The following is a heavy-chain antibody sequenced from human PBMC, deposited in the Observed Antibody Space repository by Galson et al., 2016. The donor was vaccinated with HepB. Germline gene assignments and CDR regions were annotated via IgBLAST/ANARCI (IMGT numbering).Heavy chain of an antibody. Sequence: SLRLSCAASGFSIGGYAMHWVRQVPGKGLEWVSGINGNSGTIMYADSVKGRFTISRDNAKNSLYLQLTSLRTEDTASYYCVRAITYGFDYWGQGTLVTVSS. CDR3: VRAITYGFDY. D-gene: IGHD3-10*01. CDR1: GFSIGGYA. CDR2: INGNSGTI. J-gene: IGHJ4*02. V-gene: IGHV3-9*01.